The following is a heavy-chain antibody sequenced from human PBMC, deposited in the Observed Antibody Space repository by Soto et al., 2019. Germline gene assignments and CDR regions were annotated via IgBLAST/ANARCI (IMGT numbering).Heavy chain of an antibody. J-gene: IGHJ4*02. V-gene: IGHV4-61*08. CDR1: GDSVSRGDSY. D-gene: IGHD1-1*01. CDR3: ARGMDNNKVGW. CDR2: ICCSGST. Sequence: QVQLQESGPGLVKPSEILSLTCTVSGDSVSRGDSYWSWIRQPPGKGLEWIGYICCSGSTEYNPSLRSRVIISVVTSKNQLSLKLSTVTAGDTAVYFCARGMDNNKVGWWGQGTLVTVSS.